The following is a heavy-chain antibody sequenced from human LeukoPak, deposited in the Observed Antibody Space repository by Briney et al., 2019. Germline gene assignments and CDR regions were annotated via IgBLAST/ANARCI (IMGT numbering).Heavy chain of an antibody. J-gene: IGHJ4*02. CDR3: VVNWGTGFDY. CDR2: ISYDGSNK. Sequence: GGSLRLSCAASGFTFSSYAMHWVRQAPGKGLEWVAVISYDGSNKYYADSVKGRFTISRDNSKNTLYLQMNSLRAEDTAVYYCVVNWGTGFDYWGQGTLVTVSS. D-gene: IGHD7-27*01. V-gene: IGHV3-30*04. CDR1: GFTFSSYA.